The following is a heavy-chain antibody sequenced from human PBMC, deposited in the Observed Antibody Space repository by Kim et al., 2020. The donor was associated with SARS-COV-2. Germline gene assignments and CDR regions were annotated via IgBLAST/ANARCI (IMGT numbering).Heavy chain of an antibody. D-gene: IGHD2-15*01. Sequence: ASVKVSCKASGYTFTSYGISWVRQAPGQGLEWMGWISAYNGNTNYAQKLQGRVTMTTDTSTSTAYMELRSLRSDDTAVYYCARLLGYCSGGSCHNSGYYYYYGMDVWGQGTTVTVSS. CDR1: GYTFTSYG. CDR2: ISAYNGNT. CDR3: ARLLGYCSGGSCHNSGYYYYYGMDV. J-gene: IGHJ6*02. V-gene: IGHV1-18*01.